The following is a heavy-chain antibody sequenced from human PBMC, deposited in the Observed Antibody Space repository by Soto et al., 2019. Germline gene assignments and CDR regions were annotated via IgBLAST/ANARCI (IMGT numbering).Heavy chain of an antibody. Sequence: GGSLRLSCAGSEFTFSSYWMTWVRQPPGKGLEWVANIKYDGSEKYYLDSVKGRFTISRDNAKMYLQMNSLRAEDTAIYYCARHVDWAFDYWGQGTQVTVSS. D-gene: IGHD3-9*01. CDR1: EFTFSSYW. CDR3: ARHVDWAFDY. CDR2: IKYDGSEK. J-gene: IGHJ4*02. V-gene: IGHV3-7*01.